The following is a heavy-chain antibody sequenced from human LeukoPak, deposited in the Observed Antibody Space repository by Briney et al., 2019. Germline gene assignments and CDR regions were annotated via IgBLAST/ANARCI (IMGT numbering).Heavy chain of an antibody. Sequence: GGSLRLSCAASVIIFSNYAIPWGRQGPGKGLECISTISSDGGSTYYANSVKGRFTISRDNSKNTLYLQMGRLRAQDMAVYYCARGRQGPQTRYFDLWGRGTRVTVSS. J-gene: IGHJ2*01. CDR2: ISSDGGST. V-gene: IGHV3-64*01. CDR3: ARGRQGPQTRYFDL. CDR1: VIIFSNYA.